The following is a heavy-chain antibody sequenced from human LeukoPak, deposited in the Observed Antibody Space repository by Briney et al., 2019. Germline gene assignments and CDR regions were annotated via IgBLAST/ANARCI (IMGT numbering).Heavy chain of an antibody. CDR3: ARAYSSYSLDY. J-gene: IGHJ4*02. V-gene: IGHV3-11*01. Sequence: GGSLRLSCAASGFTFSDYYMSWIRQAPGKGLEWVSFISSSGSTIYYADSVKGRFTISRDNAKNSLYLQMNSLRAEDTAVYYCARAYSSYSLDYWGQGTLVTVSS. CDR1: GFTFSDYY. CDR2: ISSSGSTI. D-gene: IGHD6-6*01.